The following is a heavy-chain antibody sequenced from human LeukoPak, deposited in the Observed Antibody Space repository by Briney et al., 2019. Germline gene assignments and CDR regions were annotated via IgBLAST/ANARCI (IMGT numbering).Heavy chain of an antibody. D-gene: IGHD6-19*01. CDR2: INPNSGGT. CDR1: GYTFTGYY. CDR3: ARLSVAGGVTPTDY. Sequence: VASVKVSCKASGYTFTGYYMHWVRQAPGQGLEWMGWINPNSGGTNYAQKFQSRVTMTRDTSISTAYMELSRLRSDDTAVYYCARLSVAGGVTPTDYWGQGTLVTVSS. J-gene: IGHJ4*02. V-gene: IGHV1-2*02.